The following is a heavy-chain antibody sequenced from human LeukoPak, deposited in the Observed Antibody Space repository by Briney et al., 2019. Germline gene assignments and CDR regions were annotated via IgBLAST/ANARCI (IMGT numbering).Heavy chain of an antibody. Sequence: SETLSLTCTVSGGSIRSYYWSWIRQPPGKGLEWIGYIYFSGSTSYNPSLKSRVTISVDTSKNQFSLNLSSVTAADTAVYYCARARDYVWGSYRYWYFDLWGRGTLVTVSS. CDR2: IYFSGST. CDR1: GGSIRSYY. J-gene: IGHJ2*01. V-gene: IGHV4-59*01. D-gene: IGHD3-16*02. CDR3: ARARDYVWGSYRYWYFDL.